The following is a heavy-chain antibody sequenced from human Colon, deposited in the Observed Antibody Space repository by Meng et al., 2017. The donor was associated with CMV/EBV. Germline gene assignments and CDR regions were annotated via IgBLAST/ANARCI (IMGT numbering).Heavy chain of an antibody. D-gene: IGHD4-17*01. Sequence: GESLKISCAASGFSFSNYAMSWVRQAPGKGLEWVSGISGSGETTYHAISVKGRFTISRDTSKNTLYLQMISLRAEDTAVYYCAKDTRPCGDNGNCFDPWGQGTLVTVSS. J-gene: IGHJ5*02. CDR2: ISGSGETT. V-gene: IGHV3-23*01. CDR3: AKDTRPCGDNGNCFDP. CDR1: GFSFSNYA.